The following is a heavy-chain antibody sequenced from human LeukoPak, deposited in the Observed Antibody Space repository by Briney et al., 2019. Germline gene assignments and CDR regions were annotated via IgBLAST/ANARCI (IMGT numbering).Heavy chain of an antibody. CDR3: TRDYYDGSGYWVDY. CDR2: SRNKVNSYTT. V-gene: IGHV3-72*01. CDR1: GFTFSDHC. D-gene: IGHD3-22*01. J-gene: IGHJ4*02. Sequence: GGSLRLSCAASGFTFSDHCMDRVRQAPGKGLEWVGRSRNKVNSYTTEYVASVKGRFTISRDDSKNSLYLQMNSLKTEDTAVYYCTRDYYDGSGYWVDYWGQGTLVTVSS.